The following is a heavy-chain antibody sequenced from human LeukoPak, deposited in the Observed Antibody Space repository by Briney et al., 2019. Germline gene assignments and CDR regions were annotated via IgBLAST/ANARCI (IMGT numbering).Heavy chain of an antibody. Sequence: GASVKVSCKASGYTFTRNDINWVRQATGQGLEWMGWMNPNSGNTGYAQNFQGRVTMTRDTSISTAYMELSSLRSEDTAVYYCARGCSSGDCSQSNYYYDLDAWGQGTTVTVSS. V-gene: IGHV1-8*01. J-gene: IGHJ6*02. D-gene: IGHD2-2*01. CDR2: MNPNSGNT. CDR3: ARGCSSGDCSQSNYYYDLDA. CDR1: GYTFTRND.